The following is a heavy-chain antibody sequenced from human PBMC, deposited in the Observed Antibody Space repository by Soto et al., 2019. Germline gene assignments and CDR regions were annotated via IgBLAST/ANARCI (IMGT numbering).Heavy chain of an antibody. CDR3: ARELCSGGTCYSADYGMDV. J-gene: IGHJ6*02. CDR2: ISSSGSTT. Sequence: LRLSCAASGFTFRNYAMTWVRQAPGKGLHWVAYISSSGSTTYYADSVKGRFTISRDNAKNPLSLQMSSLRDEDTAVYYCARELCSGGTCYSADYGMDVWGQGTTVTVSS. D-gene: IGHD2-15*01. V-gene: IGHV3-48*02. CDR1: GFTFRNYA.